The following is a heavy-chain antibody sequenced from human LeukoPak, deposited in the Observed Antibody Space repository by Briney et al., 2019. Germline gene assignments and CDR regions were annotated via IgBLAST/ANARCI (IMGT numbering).Heavy chain of an antibody. V-gene: IGHV4-59*01. CDR2: ISYSGST. CDR3: ARSPLTYTYGKGLGY. D-gene: IGHD5-18*01. Sequence: PSETLSLTCTVSGGSIDTYYWTWIRQPPGKGLEWIGYISYSGSTSYNPSLKSRVTISVDTSKNRFSLRLTSVTAADTAVYFCARSPLTYTYGKGLGYWGQGTLVTVSS. J-gene: IGHJ4*02. CDR1: GGSIDTYY.